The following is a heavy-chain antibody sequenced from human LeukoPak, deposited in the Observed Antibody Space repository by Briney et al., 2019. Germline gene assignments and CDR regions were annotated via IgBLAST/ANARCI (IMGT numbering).Heavy chain of an antibody. J-gene: IGHJ4*02. D-gene: IGHD6-19*01. CDR2: IRYDGSNK. CDR1: GFTFSSYG. V-gene: IGHV3-30*02. CDR3: AKDAVAGNRYFDY. Sequence: PGGSLRLSCAASGFTFSSYGMHWVRQAPGKGLEWVAFIRYDGSNKYYADSVKGRSTISRDNSKNTLYLQMNSLRAEDTAVYYCAKDAVAGNRYFDYWGQGTLVTVSS.